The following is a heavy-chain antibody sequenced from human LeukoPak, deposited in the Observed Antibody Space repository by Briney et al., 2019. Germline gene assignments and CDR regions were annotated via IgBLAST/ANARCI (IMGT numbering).Heavy chain of an antibody. J-gene: IGHJ4*02. CDR2: INHSGST. D-gene: IGHD3-10*01. CDR3: ARAGSGSSFDY. Sequence: PSETLSLTCAVYGGSLSGHYWSWIRQTPGKGLEWIGEINHSGSTNYNPSLKSRVTISGDTSKNQFSLKLSSVTAADTAVYYCARAGSGSSFDYWGQGTLVTVSS. CDR1: GGSLSGHY. V-gene: IGHV4-34*01.